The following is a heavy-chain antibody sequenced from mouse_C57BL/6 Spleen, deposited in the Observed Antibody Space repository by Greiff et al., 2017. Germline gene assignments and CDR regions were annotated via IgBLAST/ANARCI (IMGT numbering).Heavy chain of an antibody. V-gene: IGHV1-18*01. CDR1: GYTFTDYN. CDR3: AREYGNYPWFAY. CDR2: INPNNGGT. J-gene: IGHJ3*01. D-gene: IGHD2-10*02. Sequence: EVQLQQSGPELVKPGASVKIPCKASGYTFTDYNMDWVKQSHGKSLEWIGDINPNNGGTIYNQKFKGKATLTVDKSSSTAYMELRSLTSEDTAVYYCAREYGNYPWFAYWGQGTLVTVSA.